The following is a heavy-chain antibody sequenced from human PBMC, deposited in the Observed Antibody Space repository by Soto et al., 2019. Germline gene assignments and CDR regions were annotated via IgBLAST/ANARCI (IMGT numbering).Heavy chain of an antibody. CDR2: ITGGGST. D-gene: IGHD5-12*01. Sequence: GGSLRLSCVGSGFTFNYAIMWVRQAPGKGQEWVSGITGGGSTEYIASVKGRFTISRDNSKNTVYLQMNSLRAEDTAMYYCAKDAVYSDGLWLLSDWRRGTPVPASS. J-gene: IGHJ4*02. CDR1: GFTFNYA. CDR3: AKDAVYSDGLWLLSD. V-gene: IGHV3-23*01.